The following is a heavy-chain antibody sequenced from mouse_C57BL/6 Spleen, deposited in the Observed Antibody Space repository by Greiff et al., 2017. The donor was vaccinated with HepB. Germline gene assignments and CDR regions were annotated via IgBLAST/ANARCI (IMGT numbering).Heavy chain of an antibody. Sequence: VQLQQPGAELVMPGASVKLSCKASGYTFTSYWMHWVKQRPGQGLEWIGEIDPSDSYTNYNQKFKGKSTLTVEKSSSTAYMQLSSLTSEDSAVYYCARNYGSRRDYAMDYWGQGTSVTVSS. J-gene: IGHJ4*01. V-gene: IGHV1-69*01. CDR1: GYTFTSYW. CDR2: IDPSDSYT. D-gene: IGHD1-1*01. CDR3: ARNYGSRRDYAMDY.